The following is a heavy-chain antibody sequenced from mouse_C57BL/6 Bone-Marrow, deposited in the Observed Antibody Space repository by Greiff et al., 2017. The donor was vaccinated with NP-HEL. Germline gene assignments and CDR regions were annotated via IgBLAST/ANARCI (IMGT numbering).Heavy chain of an antibody. V-gene: IGHV1-64*01. Sequence: QVQLQQPGAELVKPGASVKLSCKASGYTFTSYWMHWVKQRPGQGLEWIGMIHPNSGSTNYNEKFKSKATLTVDTSSSTAYMQRSSLTSEDSEVYDCARRVRRCAMDCWGQGTAVTVTS. D-gene: IGHD2-14*01. CDR1: GYTFTSYW. J-gene: IGHJ4*01. CDR3: ARRVRRCAMDC. CDR2: IHPNSGST.